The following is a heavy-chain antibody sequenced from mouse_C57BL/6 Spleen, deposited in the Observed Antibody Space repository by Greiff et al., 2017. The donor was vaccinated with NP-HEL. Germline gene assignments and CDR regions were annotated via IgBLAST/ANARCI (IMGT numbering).Heavy chain of an antibody. Sequence: VQLQQSGPGLVQPSQSLSITCTVSGFSLTSYGVHWVRQSPGKGLEWLGVIWSGGSTDYNAAFISRLSTSKDNSKSQVFFKMNGLQANDTAIYSCDRKYPPRAMDYWGQGTSVTVSS. D-gene: IGHD5-1*01. CDR2: IWSGGST. CDR3: DRKYPPRAMDY. CDR1: GFSLTSYG. J-gene: IGHJ4*01. V-gene: IGHV2-2*02.